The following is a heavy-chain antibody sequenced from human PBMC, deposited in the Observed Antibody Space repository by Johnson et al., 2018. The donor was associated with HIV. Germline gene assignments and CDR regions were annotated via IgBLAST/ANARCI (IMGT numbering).Heavy chain of an antibody. CDR3: AKGHWELLGGGDAFDI. V-gene: IGHV3-66*02. Sequence: MQLVESGGGLVQPGGSLRLSCAASGITVSSNYMSWVRQAPGKGLECVSLIFSVGNTYYADSVKGRFTISRDNSNNMVYLQMDSLRPEDTAVYYCAKGHWELLGGGDAFDIWGQGTMVSVSS. D-gene: IGHD1-26*01. CDR1: GITVSSNY. J-gene: IGHJ3*02. CDR2: IFSVGNT.